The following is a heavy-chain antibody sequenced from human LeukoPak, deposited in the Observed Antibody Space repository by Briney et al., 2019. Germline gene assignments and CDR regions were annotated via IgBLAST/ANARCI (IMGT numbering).Heavy chain of an antibody. CDR2: ISSSSSYI. D-gene: IGHD3-16*02. CDR3: ARCGEVITFGGVIVPHYYMDV. J-gene: IGHJ6*03. CDR1: GFTFSSYS. Sequence: GGSLRLSCAASGFTFSSYSMNWVRQAPGKGLEWVSSISSSSSYIYYADSVKGRFTISRDNAKNSLYLQMNSLRAVDTAVYYCARCGEVITFGGVIVPHYYMDVWGKGTTVTVSS. V-gene: IGHV3-21*01.